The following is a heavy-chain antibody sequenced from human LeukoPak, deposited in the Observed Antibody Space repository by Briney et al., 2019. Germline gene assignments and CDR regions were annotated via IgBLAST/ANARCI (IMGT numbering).Heavy chain of an antibody. CDR1: GYTLTELS. Sequence: ASVKVSCKVSGYTLTELSMHWVRQAPGKGLEWMGGFDPEDGETIYAQKFQGRVTMTEDTSTGTAYMELSSLRSEDTAVYYCATGLIVGATTPSPGDYWGQGTLVTVSS. CDR2: FDPEDGET. J-gene: IGHJ4*02. V-gene: IGHV1-24*01. CDR3: ATGLIVGATTPSPGDY. D-gene: IGHD1-26*01.